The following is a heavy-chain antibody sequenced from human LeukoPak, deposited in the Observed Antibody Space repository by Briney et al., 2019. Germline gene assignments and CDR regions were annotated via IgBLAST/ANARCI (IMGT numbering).Heavy chain of an antibody. CDR3: ARVGSSWYYFDY. CDR1: GGSINNYY. CDR2: IYYSGTT. Sequence: SETLSLTCTVSGGSINNYYWSWIRQPPGKGLEWIGYIYYSGTTNHNPSLKSRVTISVDTSKNQFSLKLSSVTAADTAVYYCARVGSSWYYFDYWGQGTLVTVSS. J-gene: IGHJ4*02. V-gene: IGHV4-59*12. D-gene: IGHD6-13*01.